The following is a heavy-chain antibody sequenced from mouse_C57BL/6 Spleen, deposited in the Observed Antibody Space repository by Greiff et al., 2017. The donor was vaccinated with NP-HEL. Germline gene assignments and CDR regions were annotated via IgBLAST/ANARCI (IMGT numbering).Heavy chain of an antibody. Sequence: EVMLVESGGGLVKPGGSLKLSCAASGFTFSDYGMHWVRQAPEKGLEWVAYISSGSSTIYYADTVKGRFTISRDNAKNTLFLQMTSLRSEDTAMYYCARGDDGYSYYAMDYWGQGTSVTVSS. J-gene: IGHJ4*01. V-gene: IGHV5-17*01. CDR3: ARGDDGYSYYAMDY. CDR1: GFTFSDYG. D-gene: IGHD2-3*01. CDR2: ISSGSSTI.